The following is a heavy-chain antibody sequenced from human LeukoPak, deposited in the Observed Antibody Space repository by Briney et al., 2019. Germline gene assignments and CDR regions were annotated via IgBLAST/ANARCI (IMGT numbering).Heavy chain of an antibody. Sequence: SVKVSCKASGGTFSSYAINWVRQAPGQGLEWMGGIIPIFGTANYAQKFQGRVTITADESTSTAYMELSSLRSEDTAVYYCARESPTYCSSTSCPRGYYYYYMDVWGKGTTVTVSS. CDR2: IIPIFGTA. V-gene: IGHV1-69*01. D-gene: IGHD2-2*01. CDR3: ARESPTYCSSTSCPRGYYYYYMDV. J-gene: IGHJ6*03. CDR1: GGTFSSYA.